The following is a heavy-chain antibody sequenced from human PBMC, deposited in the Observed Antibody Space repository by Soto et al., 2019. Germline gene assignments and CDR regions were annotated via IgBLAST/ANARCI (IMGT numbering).Heavy chain of an antibody. CDR1: GYTFTSYG. J-gene: IGHJ4*02. CDR2: ISAYNGNT. CDR3: ARHITGTTWEYYFDY. Sequence: GASVKVSCKASGYTFTSYGISWVRQAPGQGLEWMGWISAYNGNTNYAQKLQGRVTMTTDTSTSTAYMELRSLRSDDTAVYYCARHITGTTWEYYFDYRGQGTLVTVSS. D-gene: IGHD1-20*01. V-gene: IGHV1-18*01.